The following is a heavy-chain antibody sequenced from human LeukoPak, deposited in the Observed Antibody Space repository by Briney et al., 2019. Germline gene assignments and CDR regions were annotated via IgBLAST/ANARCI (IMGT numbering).Heavy chain of an antibody. CDR2: MNPDRGNT. D-gene: IGHD3-16*01. J-gene: IGHJ4*02. Sequence: ASVKVSCKASGYTFSIYDINWVRQATGQGLEWMGWMNPDRGNTGYAQKFQGRVTITRNTSISTVYMELSSLRSEDTAVYYCARGGVRGYKYGLDYFNYWGQGTLVTVSS. CDR3: ARGGVRGYKYGLDYFNY. CDR1: GYTFSIYD. V-gene: IGHV1-8*03.